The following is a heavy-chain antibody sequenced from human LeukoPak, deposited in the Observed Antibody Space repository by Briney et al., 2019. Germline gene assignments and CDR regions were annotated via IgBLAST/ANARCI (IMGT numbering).Heavy chain of an antibody. Sequence: PSETLSLTCAVYGGSFSGYYWSWIRQPPGKGLEWNGEINHSGSTNYNPSLKSRVTISVDTSKNQFSLKLSSVTAADTAVYYCARGRISMVRGAHPNYYFDCWGQGTLVTVSS. J-gene: IGHJ4*02. D-gene: IGHD3-10*01. CDR1: GGSFSGYY. CDR3: ARGRISMVRGAHPNYYFDC. V-gene: IGHV4-34*01. CDR2: INHSGST.